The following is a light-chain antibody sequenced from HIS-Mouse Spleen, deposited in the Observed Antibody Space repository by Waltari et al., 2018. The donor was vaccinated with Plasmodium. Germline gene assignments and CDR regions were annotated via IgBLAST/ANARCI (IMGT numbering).Light chain of an antibody. Sequence: EIALTQFPGTLSLSPGERATLACRVSQSVSSSYLAWYQQKPGQAPMLPSYVASSRATGIPDRFSGSGSGTDFALTISRLEPEDFAVYYCQQYGSSPLTFGGGTKVEIK. V-gene: IGKV3-20*01. CDR3: QQYGSSPLT. CDR2: VAS. J-gene: IGKJ4*01. CDR1: QSVSSSY.